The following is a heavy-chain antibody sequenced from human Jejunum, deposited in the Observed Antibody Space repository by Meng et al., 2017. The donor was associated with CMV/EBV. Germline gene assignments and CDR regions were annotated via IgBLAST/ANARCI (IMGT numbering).Heavy chain of an antibody. CDR1: GYTFTDYF. D-gene: IGHD1/OR15-1a*01. CDR2: MNPNSGGT. Sequence: ASGYTFTDYFYHWVRPAPGQGLEWMGWMNPNSGGTRYAQKFQGKVTMTRDTSINMAYMELSGLTSADTAVYYCARVVMAEQQLDYWGQGTRGTVSS. V-gene: IGHV1-2*02. CDR3: ARVVMAEQQLDY. J-gene: IGHJ4*02.